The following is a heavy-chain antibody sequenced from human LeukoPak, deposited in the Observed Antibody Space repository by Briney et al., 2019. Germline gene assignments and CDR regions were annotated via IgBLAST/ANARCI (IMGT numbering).Heavy chain of an antibody. V-gene: IGHV4-34*01. Sequence: PSETLSLTCAVSGGSFSDYYYAWVRQPPGKGLEWIGEINRSGSTKYNPSLESRVTISVNTYNNHTFLKLISVTAADHAGFYWARGGGWKWGYWGEGNPGTVS. CDR1: GGSFSDYY. CDR2: INRSGST. D-gene: IGHD1-26*01. J-gene: IGHJ4*02. CDR3: ARGGGWKWGY.